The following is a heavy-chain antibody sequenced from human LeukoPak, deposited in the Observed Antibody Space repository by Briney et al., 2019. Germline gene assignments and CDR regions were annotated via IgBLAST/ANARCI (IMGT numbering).Heavy chain of an antibody. CDR3: AGHHPQYSGYDLIPRPYYYYMDV. CDR2: IYYSGST. D-gene: IGHD5-12*01. J-gene: IGHJ6*03. Sequence: SETLSLTCTVSGGSISSSSYYWGWIRQPPGKGLEWIGSIYYSGSTYYNPSLKSRVTISVDTSKNQFSLKLSSVTAADTAVYYCAGHHPQYSGYDLIPRPYYYYMDVWGKGTTVTVS. CDR1: GGSISSSSYY. V-gene: IGHV4-39*01.